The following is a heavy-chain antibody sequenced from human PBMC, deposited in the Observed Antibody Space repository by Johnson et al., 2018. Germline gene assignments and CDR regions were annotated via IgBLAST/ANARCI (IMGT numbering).Heavy chain of an antibody. D-gene: IGHD3-9*01. CDR2: ISWNSGSI. CDR1: GFTFDDYA. V-gene: IGHV3-9*01. Sequence: VQLVQSGGGLVQPGRSLRLSCAASGFTFDDYAMHWVRQAPGKGLEWVSGISWNSGSIGYADSVKGRFTISRDNAKNSLYLQMNSLRAEDTAGYYCTSQQHYYDIWTGYRNYYYYYGMDVWGQGTTVTVSS. J-gene: IGHJ6*02. CDR3: TSQQHYYDIWTGYRNYYYYYGMDV.